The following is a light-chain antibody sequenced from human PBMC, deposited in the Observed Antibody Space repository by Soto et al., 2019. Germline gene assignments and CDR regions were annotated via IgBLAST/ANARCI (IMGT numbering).Light chain of an antibody. V-gene: IGKV3-11*01. J-gene: IGKJ5*01. CDR2: DAS. CDR1: QSVKTF. CDR3: QQRSNWPSIT. Sequence: EIVLTQSTATLSASPVERATLSCRVSQSVKTFLVWYQQRPGQPPRLLIHDASHRAAGIPARFSGSGFGTDFTLTISSLESEDAAVYYCQQRSNWPSITFGQGTRMEI.